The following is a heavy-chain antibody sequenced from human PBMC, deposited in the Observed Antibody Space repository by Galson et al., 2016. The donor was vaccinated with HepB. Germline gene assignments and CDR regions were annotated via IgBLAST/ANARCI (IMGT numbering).Heavy chain of an antibody. Sequence: SGFTFSGYSMHWVRQAPGKGLEWVAADSMDGRRKFYADSVKGRFTISRDNSNNMLFLQMSSLRVDDTAVYYCAKRHEYCPPVGCSVDSWGQGTLVSVSS. CDR1: GFTFSGYS. CDR3: AKRHEYCPPVGCSVDS. D-gene: IGHD2/OR15-2a*01. CDR2: DSMDGRRK. V-gene: IGHV3-30*18. J-gene: IGHJ4*02.